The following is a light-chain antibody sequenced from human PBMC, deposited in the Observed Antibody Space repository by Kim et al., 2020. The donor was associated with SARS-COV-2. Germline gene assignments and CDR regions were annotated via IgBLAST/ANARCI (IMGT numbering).Light chain of an antibody. CDR2: KDT. CDR3: YSSTDNQGGL. CDR1: ILTRKY. J-gene: IGLJ2*01. V-gene: IGLV3-27*01. Sequence: VSPGQTARITCSGDILTRKYARWFQQKPGQAPVLVIYKDTERPSWIPERLSGSTSGTTVTLTISGAQVEDEADYYCYSSTDNQGGLFGGGTQLTVL.